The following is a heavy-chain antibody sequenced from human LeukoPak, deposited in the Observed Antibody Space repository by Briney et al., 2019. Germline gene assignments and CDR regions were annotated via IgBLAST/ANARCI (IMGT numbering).Heavy chain of an antibody. Sequence: PSETLSLTCAVYGGSFSGYYWSWIRQPPGKGLEWIGEINHSGSTNYNPSLKSRVTISVDTSKNQFSLKLSSVTAADTAVYYCARGLSGIVYWGQGTLVTVSS. CDR2: INHSGST. V-gene: IGHV4-34*01. CDR3: ARGLSGIVY. D-gene: IGHD6-13*01. CDR1: GGSFSGYY. J-gene: IGHJ4*02.